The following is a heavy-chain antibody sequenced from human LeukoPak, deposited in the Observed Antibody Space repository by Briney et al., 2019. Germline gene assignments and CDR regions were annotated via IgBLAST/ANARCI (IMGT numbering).Heavy chain of an antibody. CDR2: LFDSVNT. D-gene: IGHD5-18*01. V-gene: IGHV4-59*11. Sequence: SETLSLTCTVSGGSISSHYWSWIRQPPGKGLEWIAYLFDSVNTKDNPSLQSRLTLSADTSKNQFSLRLSSVTAADTAVYYCATIKRGSIFGYFDFWGQGIKVTVSS. CDR3: ATIKRGSIFGYFDF. J-gene: IGHJ4*02. CDR1: GGSISSHY.